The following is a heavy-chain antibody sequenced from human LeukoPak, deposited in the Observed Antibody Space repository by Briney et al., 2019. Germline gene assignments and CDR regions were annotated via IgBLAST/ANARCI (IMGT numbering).Heavy chain of an antibody. CDR1: GGSISSGGYS. CDR3: ARGRVAARLYGMDV. J-gene: IGHJ6*02. Sequence: PSETLSLTCAVSGGSISSGGYSWSWIRQPPGKGLEWIGYIYHSGSTYYNPSLKSRVTISVDRSKNQFSLKLSSVTAADTAVYYCARGRVAARLYGMDVWGQGTTVTVSS. V-gene: IGHV4-30-2*01. D-gene: IGHD6-6*01. CDR2: IYHSGST.